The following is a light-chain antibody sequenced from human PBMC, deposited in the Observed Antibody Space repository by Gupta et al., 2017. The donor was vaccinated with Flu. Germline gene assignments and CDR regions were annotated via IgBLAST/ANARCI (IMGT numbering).Light chain of an antibody. CDR2: GAS. V-gene: IGKV3-20*01. CDR3: QQYGSSPRFT. CDR1: QSVSSNY. J-gene: IGKJ3*01. Sequence: DIVLTQSPGTLSLSPGERATLSCRASQSVSSNYLAWYQQKPGQAPRLLIYGASSRATGIPDRFSGSGSGTDFTLTISRLEPEDFAVYYCQQYGSSPRFTFGPGTKVDIK.